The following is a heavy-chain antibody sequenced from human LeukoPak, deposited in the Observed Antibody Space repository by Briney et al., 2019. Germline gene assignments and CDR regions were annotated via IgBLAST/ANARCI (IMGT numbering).Heavy chain of an antibody. CDR1: GFTFADYA. D-gene: IGHD2-15*01. Sequence: GGSLRLSCTASGFTFADYAMSWFRQAPGKGLEWGGFIRSRGYGGTTEYAASVRGRFTISRDDSKSIAYLQMNSLKTEDTAVYYCTRVYVVTVVVANSFDYWGQGTLVTVSS. J-gene: IGHJ4*02. V-gene: IGHV3-49*03. CDR2: IRSRGYGGTT. CDR3: TRVYVVTVVVANSFDY.